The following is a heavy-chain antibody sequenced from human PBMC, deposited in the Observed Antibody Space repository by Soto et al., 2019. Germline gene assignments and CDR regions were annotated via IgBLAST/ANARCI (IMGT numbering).Heavy chain of an antibody. CDR3: VRARETTVIGWLDP. V-gene: IGHV3-74*03. J-gene: IGHJ5*02. D-gene: IGHD4-17*01. CDR2: INYDGTNT. CDR1: GFAFGTFW. Sequence: EVHLVESGGGLVQPGGSLRLSCAASGFAFGTFWMHWVRQTPGKGLVWVARINYDGTNTQYVDSVKGRFTISRDNAKDTLYLQMNSLRDEDTAVYYCVRARETTVIGWLDPWGQGTMVTVSS.